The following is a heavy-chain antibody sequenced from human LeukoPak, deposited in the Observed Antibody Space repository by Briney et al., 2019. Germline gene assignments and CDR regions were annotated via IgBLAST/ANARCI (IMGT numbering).Heavy chain of an antibody. D-gene: IGHD6-13*01. J-gene: IGHJ4*02. V-gene: IGHV3-23*01. CDR2: ISGSGGNT. CDR3: ARDELGIAAAGTFDY. Sequence: GGSLRLSCAASGFTFNNYAMNWVRQAPGKGLEWVSSISGSGGNTYYADSVKGRFTISRDNSKNTLYLQMNSLRAEDTAVYYCARDELGIAAAGTFDYWGQGTLVTVSS. CDR1: GFTFNNYA.